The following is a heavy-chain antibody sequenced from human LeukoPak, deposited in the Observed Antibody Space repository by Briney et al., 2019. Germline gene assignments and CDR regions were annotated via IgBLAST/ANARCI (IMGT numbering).Heavy chain of an antibody. CDR3: ARGPTGCNWNDVSLRGYYYYYMDV. CDR1: GGTFSSYA. V-gene: IGHV1-69*13. D-gene: IGHD1-1*01. J-gene: IGHJ6*03. Sequence: ASVKVSCKASGGTFSSYAISWVRQAPGRGLEWMGGIIPIFGTANYVQKFQGRVTITAGESTSTAYMEPSSLRSEDTAVYYCARGPTGCNWNDVSLRGYYYYYMDVWGKGTTVTVSS. CDR2: IIPIFGTA.